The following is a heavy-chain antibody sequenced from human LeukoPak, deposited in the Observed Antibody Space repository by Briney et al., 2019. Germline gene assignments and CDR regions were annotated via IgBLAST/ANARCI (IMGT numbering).Heavy chain of an antibody. J-gene: IGHJ4*02. CDR3: ARGGVAAAAEPFDY. V-gene: IGHV4-34*01. CDR1: Y. CDR2: INHSGST. D-gene: IGHD6-13*01. Sequence: YWSWIRQPPGKGLEWIGEINHSGSTNYNPSLKSRVTISVDTSKNQFSLKLSSVTAADTAVYYCARGGVAAAAEPFDYWGQGTLVTVSS.